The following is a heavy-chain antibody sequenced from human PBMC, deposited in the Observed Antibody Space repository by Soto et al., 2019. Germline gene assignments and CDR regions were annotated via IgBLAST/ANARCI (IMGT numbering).Heavy chain of an antibody. CDR1: GFTFSGHA. D-gene: IGHD6-19*01. Sequence: QVQVVESGGGVVQPGRSLRLSCTASGFTFSGHAMHWVRQPPGKGLEWVAQIWYDGSNKYYADSVKGRFTISRDNSKNTLYVQMDSLRLEDTAVYYSARDGQSLAPYALDVWGQGTSVTVSS. CDR3: ARDGQSLAPYALDV. CDR2: IWYDGSNK. J-gene: IGHJ6*02. V-gene: IGHV3-33*01.